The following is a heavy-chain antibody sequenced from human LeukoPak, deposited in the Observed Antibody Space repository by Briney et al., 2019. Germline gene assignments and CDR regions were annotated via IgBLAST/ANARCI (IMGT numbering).Heavy chain of an antibody. J-gene: IGHJ4*02. CDR1: GFTFSSYG. Sequence: PGGSLRLSCAASGFTFSSYGMHWVRQAPGKGLEWVAFIRYDGSNKYYADSVKGRFTISRDNSKNTLYLQMNSLRAEDTAVYYCAKTPSHGATAMVDYWGQGTLVTVSS. V-gene: IGHV3-30*02. D-gene: IGHD5-18*01. CDR3: AKTPSHGATAMVDY. CDR2: IRYDGSNK.